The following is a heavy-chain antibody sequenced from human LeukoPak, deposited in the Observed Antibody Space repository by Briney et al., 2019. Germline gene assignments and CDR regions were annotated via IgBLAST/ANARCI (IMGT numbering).Heavy chain of an antibody. CDR3: ARHGRSGYGGYENAFDI. V-gene: IGHV4-59*04. CDR2: IYSSGTT. CDR1: GGSISSFY. D-gene: IGHD5-12*01. J-gene: IGHJ3*02. Sequence: PSETLSLTCSVSGGSISSFYWSWIRQSPGKGLEWIGSIYSSGTTYYNPSLKSRVTISVDTSKNQFSLKLSSVTATDTAVYYCARHGRSGYGGYENAFDIWGQGTMVTVSS.